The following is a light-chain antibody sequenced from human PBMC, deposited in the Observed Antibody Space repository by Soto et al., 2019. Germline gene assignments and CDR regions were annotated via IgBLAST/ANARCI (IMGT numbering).Light chain of an antibody. CDR3: QQRSKWLT. V-gene: IGKV3-11*01. CDR1: QSVSSY. CDR2: DGS. Sequence: ENVLTQSPATLSLSPGERATLSCRASQSVSSYLAWYQQKPGQAPRLLIYDGSNRATGIPARFSGSGSGTDFTLTISSLEPEDFAVYYCQQRSKWLTFGGGTKVEIK. J-gene: IGKJ4*01.